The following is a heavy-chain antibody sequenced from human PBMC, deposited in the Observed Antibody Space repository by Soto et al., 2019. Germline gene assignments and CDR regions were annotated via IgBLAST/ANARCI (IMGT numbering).Heavy chain of an antibody. D-gene: IGHD3-22*01. CDR1: GGSIGRGGYY. J-gene: IGHJ6*02. CDR2: IYYSGST. CDR3: ARWLSDYYDSSGDYRSYGMDV. V-gene: IGHV4-31*03. Sequence: SETLSLTFTVSGGSIGRGGYYWSRVRQHPGRGLEWIGYIYYSGSTYYNPSLKSRVTISVDTSKNQFSLKLSSVTAADTAVYYCARWLSDYYDSSGDYRSYGMDVWGQGTTVTVSS.